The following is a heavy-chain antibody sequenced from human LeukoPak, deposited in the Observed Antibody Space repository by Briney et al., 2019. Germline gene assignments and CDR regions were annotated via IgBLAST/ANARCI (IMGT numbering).Heavy chain of an antibody. Sequence: GGSLRLSCAASGFTFSSYAMRWVRQAPGKGLEWVSGISGSGDSTYYADSVRGRFTISRDNSKNTLYLQMNSLRAEDTAVYYCARRSGIAVAGAFDYWGQGTLVTVSS. CDR2: ISGSGDST. J-gene: IGHJ4*02. CDR3: ARRSGIAVAGAFDY. V-gene: IGHV3-23*01. CDR1: GFTFSSYA. D-gene: IGHD6-19*01.